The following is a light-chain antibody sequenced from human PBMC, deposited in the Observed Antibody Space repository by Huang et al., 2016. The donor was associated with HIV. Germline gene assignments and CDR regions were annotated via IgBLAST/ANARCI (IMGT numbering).Light chain of an antibody. CDR2: GAS. V-gene: IGKV3-20*01. Sequence: IVLTQTPGTLSLSPGERATLSCRARQSVTNSYLAWYQHRPGQAPRLLIYGASSRATGVPDRFSGSGSGTDVTLTITRLEPEDFGVDYCQQYSDSPFTFGGGTKVEIK. CDR1: QSVTNSY. CDR3: QQYSDSPFT. J-gene: IGKJ4*01.